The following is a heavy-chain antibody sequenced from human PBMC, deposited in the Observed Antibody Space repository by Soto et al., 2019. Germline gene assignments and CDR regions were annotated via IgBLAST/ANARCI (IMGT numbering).Heavy chain of an antibody. D-gene: IGHD5-12*01. CDR2: ISYDGSNK. CDR1: GFTFSSYA. Sequence: QVQLVESGGGVVQPGRSLRLSCAASGFTFSSYAMHWVRQAPGKGLEWVAVISYDGSNKYYADSVKGRFTISRDNSKNTLYLQMNSLRAEDTAVYYCARARDGYKLFDDWGQGTLGTVSS. V-gene: IGHV3-30-3*01. CDR3: ARARDGYKLFDD. J-gene: IGHJ4*02.